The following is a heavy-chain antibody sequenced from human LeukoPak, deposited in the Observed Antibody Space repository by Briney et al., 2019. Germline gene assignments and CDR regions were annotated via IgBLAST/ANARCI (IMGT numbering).Heavy chain of an antibody. J-gene: IGHJ4*02. CDR3: AREVGATIDY. CDR1: GYTFTGYY. V-gene: IGHV1-2*06. D-gene: IGHD1-26*01. Sequence: GASANVSCKASGYTFTGYYMHWVRQAPGQGLEWMGRINPNSGGTNYAQKFQGRVTMTRDTSISTVYMELSRLRSDDTAVYYCAREVGATIDYWGQGTLVTVSS. CDR2: INPNSGGT.